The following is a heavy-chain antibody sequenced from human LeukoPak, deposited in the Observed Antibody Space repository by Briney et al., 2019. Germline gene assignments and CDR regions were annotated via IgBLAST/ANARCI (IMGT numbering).Heavy chain of an antibody. D-gene: IGHD6-19*01. J-gene: IGHJ6*02. V-gene: IGHV3-13*01. CDR2: IGTAGDT. CDR3: ARGGQWTVYYYYGMDV. CDR1: GFTVSSNY. Sequence: GSLRLSCAASGFTVSSNYMSWVRQATGKGLEWVSAIGTAGDTYYPGSVKGRFTISRENAKNSLYLQMNSLRAGDTAVYYCARGGQWTVYYYYGMDVWGQGTTVTVSS.